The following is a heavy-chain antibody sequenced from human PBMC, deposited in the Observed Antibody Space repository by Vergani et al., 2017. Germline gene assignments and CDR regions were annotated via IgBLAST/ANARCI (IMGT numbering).Heavy chain of an antibody. D-gene: IGHD2-15*01. Sequence: EVQLLQSGGGVIQPGGSVRLSCAASGFTFSACPMTWVRQAPGKGLEWVSAISARYPSTYYADSVKGRFTISRDNSKNMLYLQMNSLRAEDTAVYYCAKEGGSCYSTVRYYYGMDVWGQGTTVTVSS. V-gene: IGHV3-23*01. CDR3: AKEGGSCYSTVRYYYGMDV. CDR1: GFTFSACP. J-gene: IGHJ6*02. CDR2: ISARYPST.